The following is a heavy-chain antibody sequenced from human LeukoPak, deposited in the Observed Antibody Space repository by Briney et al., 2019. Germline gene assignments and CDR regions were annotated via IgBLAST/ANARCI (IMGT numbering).Heavy chain of an antibody. CDR2: IYATGNT. CDR1: GGSISSYY. Sequence: PSETLSLTCTVSGGSISSYYWSWIRQTPGTTLEWIGYIYATGNTNYNPSLKGRVTISLDTSKNHFSLRLSSVTAADTALYYCARHFRKDYPDSGSSQYFHYIGVWGKGTTVTVSS. CDR3: ARHFRKDYPDSGSSQYFHYIGV. J-gene: IGHJ6*03. V-gene: IGHV4-4*09. D-gene: IGHD3-10*01.